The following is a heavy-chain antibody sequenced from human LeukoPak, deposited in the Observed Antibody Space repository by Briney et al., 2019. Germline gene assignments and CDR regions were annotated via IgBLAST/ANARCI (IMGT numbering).Heavy chain of an antibody. CDR2: FDPEDGET. D-gene: IGHD6-13*01. Sequence: GASVKVSCKVSGYTLTELSMHWVRQAPGKGLEWMGGFDPEDGETIYAQKFQGRVTMTEDTSTDTAYMELSSLRSEDTAVYYCATVQYSSSWHRFDPWGQGTLVTDSS. CDR3: ATVQYSSSWHRFDP. CDR1: GYTLTELS. V-gene: IGHV1-24*01. J-gene: IGHJ5*02.